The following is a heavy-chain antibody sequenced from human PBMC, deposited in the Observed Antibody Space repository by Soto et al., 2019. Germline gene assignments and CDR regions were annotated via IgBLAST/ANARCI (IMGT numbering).Heavy chain of an antibody. CDR1: GFTFSSYG. Sequence: GGSLRLSCAASGFTFSSYGMHWVRQAPGKGLEWVAVIWYDGSNKYYADTVKGRFTISRDNSKNTLYLQMNSLRAEDTAVYYCARYLRLRYFDWSRGPYYYYGMDVWGQGTTVTVSS. J-gene: IGHJ6*02. CDR3: ARYLRLRYFDWSRGPYYYYGMDV. CDR2: IWYDGSNK. V-gene: IGHV3-33*01. D-gene: IGHD3-9*01.